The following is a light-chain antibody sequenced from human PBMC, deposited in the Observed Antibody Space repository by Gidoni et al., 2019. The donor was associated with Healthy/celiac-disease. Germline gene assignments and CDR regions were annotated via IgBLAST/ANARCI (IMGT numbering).Light chain of an antibody. V-gene: IGKV3-11*01. J-gene: IGKJ3*01. CDR1: QSVSSY. Sequence: EIVLTQSPATLSLSPGERATLSCRASQSVSSYLAGYQQKPGQAPRLLIYDASNRATGIPARFSGSGSGTDFTLTISSLETEDFAVYYCQQRSNWPPIFTFGPGTKVDIK. CDR3: QQRSNWPPIFT. CDR2: DAS.